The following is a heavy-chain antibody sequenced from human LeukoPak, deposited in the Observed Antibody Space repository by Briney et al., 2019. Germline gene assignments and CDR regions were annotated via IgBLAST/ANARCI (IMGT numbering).Heavy chain of an antibody. V-gene: IGHV1-8*03. Sequence: ASVKVSCKASGYTFTSYDINWVRQATGQGLEWMGWMNPNSGNTGYAQKFQGRVTITRNTSISTAYMELSSLRSEDTAVYYCARSLSTYYDFWSAHRYYYYYMDVWGKGTTVTVSS. CDR1: GYTFTSYD. CDR2: MNPNSGNT. D-gene: IGHD3-3*01. CDR3: ARSLSTYYDFWSAHRYYYYYMDV. J-gene: IGHJ6*03.